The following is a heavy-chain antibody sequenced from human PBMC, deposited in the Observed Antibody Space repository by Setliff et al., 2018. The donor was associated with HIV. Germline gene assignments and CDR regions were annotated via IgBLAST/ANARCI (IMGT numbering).Heavy chain of an antibody. V-gene: IGHV4-34*01. Sequence: SETLSLTCAVYGGSFSGYYWSWIRQSPEKGLEWIGEIHHSRRTNYSPSLKSRVAISLDTSKNQFSLKLSSVTAADTAVYYCARAICGGDCYGSFLTDYWGQGTLVTVSS. CDR3: ARAICGGDCYGSFLTDY. J-gene: IGHJ4*02. CDR1: GGSFSGYY. D-gene: IGHD2-21*01. CDR2: IHHSRRT.